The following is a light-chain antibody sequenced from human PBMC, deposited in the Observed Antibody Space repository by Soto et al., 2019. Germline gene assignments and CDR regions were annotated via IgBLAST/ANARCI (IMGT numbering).Light chain of an antibody. Sequence: QSALTQPASVSGSPGQSITISCTGTSSDVGGFNYASWYQQHPDKAPKLMIYEVTDRPSGVSNRFSGSKSGNTASLTISGLQSEDEADYYCSSYTSSSTLVFGGGTKLTVL. CDR2: EVT. V-gene: IGLV2-14*01. CDR1: SSDVGGFNY. J-gene: IGLJ3*02. CDR3: SSYTSSSTLV.